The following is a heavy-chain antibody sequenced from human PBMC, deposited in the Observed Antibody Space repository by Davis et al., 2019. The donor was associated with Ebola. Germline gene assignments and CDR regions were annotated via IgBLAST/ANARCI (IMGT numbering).Heavy chain of an antibody. V-gene: IGHV3-9*01. CDR2: ISRNSDSI. J-gene: IGHJ4*02. Sequence: SLKISCVVSGFSFENYAMHWVRQAPGKGLEWVSGISRNSDSIDYVDSVKGRFTISRDNAKKSLFLQMNSLRVEDTAVYYCGGYYWGQGTLVTVSS. CDR1: GFSFENYA. CDR3: GGYY.